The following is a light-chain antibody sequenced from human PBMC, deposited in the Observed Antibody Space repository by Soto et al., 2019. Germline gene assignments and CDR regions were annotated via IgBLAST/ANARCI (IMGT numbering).Light chain of an antibody. Sequence: EIVFTQSPGTLSLFPGERATFSCRASQSVSSTYLAWYQQKPGQAPRLLIYGASSRTTGILDRFSGSGSGTDFTLTISRLEPEDSAVYYCQQYGSSPRTFGQGTKVDI. CDR2: GAS. V-gene: IGKV3-20*01. CDR3: QQYGSSPRT. CDR1: QSVSSTY. J-gene: IGKJ1*01.